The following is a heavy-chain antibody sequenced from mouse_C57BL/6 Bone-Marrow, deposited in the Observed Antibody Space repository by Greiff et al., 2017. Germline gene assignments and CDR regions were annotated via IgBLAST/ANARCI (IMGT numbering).Heavy chain of an antibody. D-gene: IGHD1-1*01. CDR2: ISSGGSYT. V-gene: IGHV5-6*01. CDR1: GFTFSSYG. J-gene: IGHJ3*01. Sequence: EVQLVESGGDLVKPGGSLKLSCAASGFTFSSYGMSWVRQTPDKRLEWVATISSGGSYTYYPDSVKGRFTISRDNAKNTLYLHMSSLKSEDTAMYYCARGGLRAAWFAYWGQGTLVTVSA. CDR3: ARGGLRAAWFAY.